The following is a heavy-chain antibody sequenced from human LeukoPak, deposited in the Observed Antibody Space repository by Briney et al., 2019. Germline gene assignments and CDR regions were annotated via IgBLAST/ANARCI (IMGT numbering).Heavy chain of an antibody. CDR2: INPNSGGT. CDR3: ARDLIVGATDGGPYNWFDP. D-gene: IGHD1-26*01. J-gene: IGHJ5*02. V-gene: IGHV1-2*02. Sequence: GASVKVSCKASGYTFTGYYMHWVRQAPGQGLEWMGWINPNSGGTNYAQKFQGRVTMTRDTSISTAYMELSRLRSDDTAVYYCARDLIVGATDGGPYNWFDPWGQGTLVTVSS. CDR1: GYTFTGYY.